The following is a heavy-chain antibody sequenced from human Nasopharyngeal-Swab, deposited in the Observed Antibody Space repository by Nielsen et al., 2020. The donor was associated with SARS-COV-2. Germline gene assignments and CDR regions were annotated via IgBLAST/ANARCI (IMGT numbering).Heavy chain of an antibody. CDR1: GFTFSDYY. CDR2: ISTSGSTT. J-gene: IGHJ4*02. V-gene: IGHV3-11*01. CDR3: AKDRGVGALDY. D-gene: IGHD1-26*01. Sequence: GESLKISCAASGFTFSDYYMSWIRQAPGKGLEWVSYISTSGSTTSFADSVKGRFTISRDNAKNTLYLQMNSLRAEDTAVYYCAKDRGVGALDYWGQGTLVTVSS.